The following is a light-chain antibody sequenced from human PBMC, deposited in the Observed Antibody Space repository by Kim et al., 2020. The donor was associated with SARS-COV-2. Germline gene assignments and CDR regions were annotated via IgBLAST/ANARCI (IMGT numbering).Light chain of an antibody. J-gene: IGLJ7*01. V-gene: IGLV2-14*01. CDR1: TSDVGAYEY. Sequence: GQPITIACTGLTSDVGAYEYVSGYQQFPGNAPKRIIYEVTPRPSGVSDRFAGSKYGNTASLTISGLQADDEADYYCSSFTTPTARVFGGGTQLTVL. CDR2: EVT. CDR3: SSFTTPTARV.